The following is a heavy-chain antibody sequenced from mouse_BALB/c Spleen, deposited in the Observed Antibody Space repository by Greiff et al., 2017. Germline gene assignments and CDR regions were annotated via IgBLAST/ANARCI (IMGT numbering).Heavy chain of an antibody. V-gene: IGHV7-1*02. CDR1: GFTFSDFY. Sequence: EVKVVESGGGLVQPGGSLRLSCATSGFTFSDFYMEWVRQPPGKRLEWIAASRNKANDYTTEYSASVKGRFIVSRDTSQSILYLQMNALRAEDTAMYYCARDARVYGNFAWFAYWGQGTLVTVSA. CDR2: SRNKANDYTT. CDR3: ARDARVYGNFAWFAY. D-gene: IGHD2-1*01. J-gene: IGHJ3*01.